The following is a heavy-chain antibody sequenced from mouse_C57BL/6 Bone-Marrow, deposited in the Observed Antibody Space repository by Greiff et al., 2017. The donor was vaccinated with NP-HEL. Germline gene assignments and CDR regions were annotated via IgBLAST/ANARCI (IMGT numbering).Heavy chain of an antibody. CDR3: AREDYYGSPWFAY. CDR1: GYTFTDYY. J-gene: IGHJ3*01. V-gene: IGHV1-75*01. CDR2: IFPGSGST. Sequence: QVQLQQSGPELVKPGASVKISCKASGYTFTDYYINWVKQRPGQGLEWIGWIFPGSGSTYSNEKFKGKATLTVDKSSSTAYMLLSSLTSEDSAVYFCAREDYYGSPWFAYWGQGTLVTVSA. D-gene: IGHD1-1*01.